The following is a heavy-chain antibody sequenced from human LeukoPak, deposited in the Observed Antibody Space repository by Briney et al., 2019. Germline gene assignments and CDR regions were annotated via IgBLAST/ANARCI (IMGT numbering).Heavy chain of an antibody. CDR3: ARLVGATTPLDI. D-gene: IGHD1-26*01. V-gene: IGHV4-59*08. J-gene: IGHJ3*02. CDR1: GGSISSYC. CDR2: IHYSGST. Sequence: SETLSLTCTVSGGSISSYCWSWIRQPPGKGLEWIGYIHYSGSTNYNPSPKSRVTISVDTSKNQFSLKLSSVTAADTAVYYCARLVGATTPLDIWGRGTMVTVSS.